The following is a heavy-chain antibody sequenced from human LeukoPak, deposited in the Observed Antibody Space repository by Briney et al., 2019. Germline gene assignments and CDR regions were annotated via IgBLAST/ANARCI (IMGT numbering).Heavy chain of an antibody. V-gene: IGHV4-39*07. CDR3: ARAGPGQWLFYGVAGFAA. CDR1: GGSISSGSYY. J-gene: IGHJ5*02. CDR2: IYYSGST. D-gene: IGHD6-19*01. Sequence: SETLSLTCTVSGGSISSGSYYWGWIRQPPGKGLEWIGSIYYSGSTYYNPSLKSRLTISVDTSKNQFSLKLSSVTAADAAVYYLARAGPGQWLFYGVAGFAAWGQGTLVTVSS.